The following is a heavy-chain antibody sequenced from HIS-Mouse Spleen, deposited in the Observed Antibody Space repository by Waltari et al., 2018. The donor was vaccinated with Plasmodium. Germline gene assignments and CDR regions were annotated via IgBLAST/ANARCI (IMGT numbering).Heavy chain of an antibody. CDR2: IYYSGST. D-gene: IGHD3-3*01. V-gene: IGHV4-39*07. CDR3: ARVTEFYDAFDI. Sequence: QLQLQESGPGLVKPSETLSLTCTVSGGSISSSSYYWGWLRQPPGKGLEWIGSIYYSGSTYYNPSLKSRVTISVDTSKNQFSLKLSSVTAADTAVYYCARVTEFYDAFDIWGQGTMVTVSS. J-gene: IGHJ3*02. CDR1: GGSISSSSYY.